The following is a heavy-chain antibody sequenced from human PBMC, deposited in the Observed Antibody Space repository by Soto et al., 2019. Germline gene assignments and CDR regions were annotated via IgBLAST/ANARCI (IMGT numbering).Heavy chain of an antibody. CDR3: AKDPYGSGSYSPFDY. CDR1: GFTFSSYA. J-gene: IGHJ4*02. CDR2: ISGSGGST. D-gene: IGHD3-10*01. Sequence: EVQLLESGGGLVQPGGSLRLSCAASGFTFSSYAMSWVRQAPGKGLEWVSGISGSGGSTYYADSVKGRFTISRDNSKNTLYLQMNSLRAEDTAVYYCAKDPYGSGSYSPFDYWGQGTLVTVSS. V-gene: IGHV3-23*01.